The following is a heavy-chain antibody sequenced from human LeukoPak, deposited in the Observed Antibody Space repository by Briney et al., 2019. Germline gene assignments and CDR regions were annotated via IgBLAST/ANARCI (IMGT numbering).Heavy chain of an antibody. CDR1: GFTFSSYS. Sequence: GGSLRLSCAASGFTFSSYSMNWVRQAPGKGLEWVSYISSSSSTIYYADSVKGRFTISRDNAKNSLYLQMNSLRAEDTAVYYCARDMYYDFWSGYKGFDYWGQGTLVTVSS. D-gene: IGHD3-3*01. CDR3: ARDMYYDFWSGYKGFDY. J-gene: IGHJ4*02. CDR2: ISSSSSTI. V-gene: IGHV3-48*04.